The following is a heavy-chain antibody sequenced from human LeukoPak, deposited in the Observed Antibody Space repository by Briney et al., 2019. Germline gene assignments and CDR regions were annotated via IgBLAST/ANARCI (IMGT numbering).Heavy chain of an antibody. D-gene: IGHD4-23*01. J-gene: IGHJ3*02. CDR3: ARHGDPSVVTGGGVPDAFDI. Sequence: TSETLSLTCTVSGGSISSSSYYWGWIRQPPGKGLEWIGSIYYSGSTYYNPSLKGRVTISVDTSKNQFSLKLSSVTAADTAVYYCARHGDPSVVTGGGVPDAFDIWGQGTMVTVSS. CDR1: GGSISSSSYY. V-gene: IGHV4-39*01. CDR2: IYYSGST.